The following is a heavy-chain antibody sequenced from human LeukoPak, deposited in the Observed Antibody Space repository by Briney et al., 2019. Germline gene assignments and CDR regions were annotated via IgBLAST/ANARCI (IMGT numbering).Heavy chain of an antibody. Sequence: GGSLRLSCAASGFTFSSYWMHWVRQAPGKGLVWVSRINSDGSSTSYADSVKGRFTISRGNAKNTLYLQMNSLRAEDTAVYYCTRGAYSSGPFDPWGQGTLVTVSS. V-gene: IGHV3-74*01. J-gene: IGHJ5*02. CDR2: INSDGSST. CDR1: GFTFSSYW. D-gene: IGHD6-19*01. CDR3: TRGAYSSGPFDP.